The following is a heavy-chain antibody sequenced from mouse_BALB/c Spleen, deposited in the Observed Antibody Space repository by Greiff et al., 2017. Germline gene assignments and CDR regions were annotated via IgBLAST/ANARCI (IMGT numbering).Heavy chain of an antibody. CDR2: ILPGSGST. Sequence: QVQLQQSGAELMKPGASVKISCKATGYTFSSYWIEWVKQRPGHGLEWIGEILPGSGSTNYNEKFKGKATFTADTSSNTAYMQLSSLTSEDSAVYYCARDYGNFPWFAYWGQGTLVTVSA. V-gene: IGHV1-9*01. CDR3: ARDYGNFPWFAY. J-gene: IGHJ3*01. D-gene: IGHD2-1*01. CDR1: GYTFSSYW.